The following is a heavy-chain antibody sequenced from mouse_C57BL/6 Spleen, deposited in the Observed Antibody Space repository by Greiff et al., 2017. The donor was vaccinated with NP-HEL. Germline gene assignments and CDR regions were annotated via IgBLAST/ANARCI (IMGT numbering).Heavy chain of an antibody. Sequence: EVQLQQSGPELVKPGASVKISCKASGYTFTDYYMNWVKQSHGKSLEWIGAINPNNGGTSYNQKFKGKATLTVDKSSSTAYMELRSLTSEDSAVYYCARRLRDSYAMDYWGQGTSVTVSS. CDR3: ARRLRDSYAMDY. J-gene: IGHJ4*01. V-gene: IGHV1-26*01. CDR2: INPNNGGT. D-gene: IGHD2-2*01. CDR1: GYTFTDYY.